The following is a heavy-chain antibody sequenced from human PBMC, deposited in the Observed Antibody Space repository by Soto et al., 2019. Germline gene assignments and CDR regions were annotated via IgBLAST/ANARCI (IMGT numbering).Heavy chain of an antibody. CDR1: GFTVSSNY. D-gene: IGHD2-8*01. Sequence: EVQLVESGGGLVQPGGSLRLSCVASGFTVSSNYMSWVRQAPGKGLEWISVLHGDGTTSYADSVKSRFTISRDGSKNTLNVQMNSRRADDTAVYYWARDFRCIVPACLGGLDALDVWGQGTTVTVSS. J-gene: IGHJ6*02. CDR3: ARDFRCIVPACLGGLDALDV. CDR2: LHGDGTT. V-gene: IGHV3-66*01.